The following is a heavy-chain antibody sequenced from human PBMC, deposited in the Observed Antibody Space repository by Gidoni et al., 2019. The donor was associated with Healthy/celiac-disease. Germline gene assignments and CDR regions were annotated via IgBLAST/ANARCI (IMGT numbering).Heavy chain of an antibody. V-gene: IGHV4-4*02. CDR3: ARTYDSSGYYNDAFDI. D-gene: IGHD3-22*01. Sequence: QVQLQESGPGLVKPSGTLSLTCAVSGGSISSRNWWSWVRQPPGKGLEWIGEIYHSGSTNYNPALKSRVTISVDKSKNQFSLKLSSVTAADTAVYYCARTYDSSGYYNDAFDIWGQGTMVTVSS. J-gene: IGHJ3*02. CDR2: IYHSGST. CDR1: GGSISSRNW.